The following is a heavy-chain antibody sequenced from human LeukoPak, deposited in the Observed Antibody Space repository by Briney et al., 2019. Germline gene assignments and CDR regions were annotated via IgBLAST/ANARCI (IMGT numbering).Heavy chain of an antibody. J-gene: IGHJ4*02. CDR2: ISYDGSNK. CDR1: GFTFSSYA. CDR3: ARVQARYDFWSGPDY. D-gene: IGHD3-3*01. Sequence: GGSLRLSCAASGFTFSSYAMHWVRQAPGKGLEWVAVISYDGSNKYYADSVKGRFTISRDNSKNTLYLQMNSLRAEDTAVYYCARVQARYDFWSGPDYWGQGTLVTVSS. V-gene: IGHV3-30-3*01.